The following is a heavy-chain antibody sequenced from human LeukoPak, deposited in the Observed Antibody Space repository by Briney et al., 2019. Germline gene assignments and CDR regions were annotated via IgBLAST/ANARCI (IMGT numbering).Heavy chain of an antibody. CDR2: IYYSGST. CDR3: ASLVGSGYGGYYYYYMDV. J-gene: IGHJ6*03. D-gene: IGHD3-22*01. Sequence: SETLSLTCTVSGGSISSSSYYWGWIRQPPGKGLEWIGSIYYSGSTYYNPSLKSRVTISVDTSKNQFSLKLSSVTAADTAVYYCASLVGSGYGGYYYYYMDVWGKGTTVTVSS. V-gene: IGHV4-39*07. CDR1: GGSISSSSYY.